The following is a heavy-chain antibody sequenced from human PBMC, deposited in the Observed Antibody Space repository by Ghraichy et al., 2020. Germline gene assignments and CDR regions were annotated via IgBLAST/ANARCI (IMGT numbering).Heavy chain of an antibody. CDR2: IYTSGST. CDR1: GGSISSYY. CDR3: ATARGPYGDYERVWSFDP. V-gene: IGHV4-4*07. J-gene: IGHJ2*01. Sequence: SETLSLTCTVSGGSISSYYWSWIRQPAGKGLEWIGRIYTSGSTNYNPSLKSRVTMSVDTSKNQFSLKLSSVTAADTAVYYCATARGPYGDYERVWSFDPWGPGTLVTVSS. D-gene: IGHD4-17*01.